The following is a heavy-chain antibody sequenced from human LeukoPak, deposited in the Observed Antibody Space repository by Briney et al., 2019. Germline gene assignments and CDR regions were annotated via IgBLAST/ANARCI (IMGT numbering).Heavy chain of an antibody. Sequence: TSETLSLTCTVSGGSISSSSYYWGWIRQPPGKGLEWIGSIYYSGSTYYNSSLKSRITISVDTSKNQFSLKLTSVTAADTAVYYCASDRSGLSFCFWGQGTLVTVSS. CDR3: ASDRSGLSFCF. CDR1: GGSISSSSYY. CDR2: IYYSGST. J-gene: IGHJ4*02. D-gene: IGHD3-22*01. V-gene: IGHV4-39*01.